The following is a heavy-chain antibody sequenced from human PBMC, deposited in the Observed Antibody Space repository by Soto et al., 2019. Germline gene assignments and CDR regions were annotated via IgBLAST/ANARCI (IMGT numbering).Heavy chain of an antibody. CDR2: ISSSSSYI. D-gene: IGHD3-10*01. J-gene: IGHJ6*02. CDR1: GFTFSSYG. CDR3: ARVFRGPMLRGVTDYDYDYGMDV. Sequence: SLRLSCAASGFTFSSYGMIWGRQAPGKGLEWVSSISSSSSYISYADSVKGRFPISRDNAKNSLYLQMNSLRAEETAVYYCARVFRGPMLRGVTDYDYDYGMDVWGQGTTVTVSS. V-gene: IGHV3-21*01.